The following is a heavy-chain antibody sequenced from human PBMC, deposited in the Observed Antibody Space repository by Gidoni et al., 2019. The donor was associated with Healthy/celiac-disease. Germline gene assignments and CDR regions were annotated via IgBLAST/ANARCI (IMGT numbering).Heavy chain of an antibody. CDR2: IYYSGNT. Sequence: QLQLQESGPGLVKPSETLSLTCTVSGGSIISSDYYWGWIRQPPGKGLEWIGSIYYSGNTYYNPSLKSRVTISVDTSKKQFSLKLSSVTAADTAVYYCGRLVFAVVNLYYFDYWGQGTLVTVSS. CDR3: GRLVFAVVNLYYFDY. J-gene: IGHJ4*02. V-gene: IGHV4-39*01. CDR1: GGSIISSDYY. D-gene: IGHD3-3*01.